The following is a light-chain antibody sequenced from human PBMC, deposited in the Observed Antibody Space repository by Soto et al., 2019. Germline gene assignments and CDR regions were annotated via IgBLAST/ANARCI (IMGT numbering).Light chain of an antibody. V-gene: IGKV3-20*01. CDR2: DAS. CDR3: QQYGGSPRT. Sequence: VFTHSPGTLSLSPGERATLCCRASESISSFYLAWYQQTPGQAPRLLIYDASSRAAGIPDRFSGGGSGTDFTLTISRLEPEDFGVYYCQQYGGSPRTFSQGTKVDIK. J-gene: IGKJ1*01. CDR1: ESISSFY.